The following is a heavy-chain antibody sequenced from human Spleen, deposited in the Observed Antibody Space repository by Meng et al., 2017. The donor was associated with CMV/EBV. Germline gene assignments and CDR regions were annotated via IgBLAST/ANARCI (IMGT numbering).Heavy chain of an antibody. CDR3: AKDPGGEWSHYYYGMDV. CDR1: GFTFSSYG. CDR2: IWYDGSNK. J-gene: IGHJ6*02. V-gene: IGHV3-30*02. D-gene: IGHD3-16*01. Sequence: GGSLRLSCAASGFTFSSYGMHWVRQAPGKGLEWVAVIWYDGSNKYYADSVKGRFTISRDNSKNTLYLQMNSLRAEDTAVYYCAKDPGGEWSHYYYGMDVWGQGTTVTVSS.